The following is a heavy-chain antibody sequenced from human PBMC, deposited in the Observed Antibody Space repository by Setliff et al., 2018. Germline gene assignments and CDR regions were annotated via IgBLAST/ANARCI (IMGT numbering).Heavy chain of an antibody. J-gene: IGHJ4*02. CDR1: GYTFTSSG. CDR3: SRLVRYCTTTTCQRASGAEF. Sequence: KVSCKASGYTFTSSGITWVRQAPGQGLEWMGWISTYTGNTNYAQKLQGRITMTTDTSTSTAYMELRSLTSDDTAVYYCSRLVRYCTTTTCQRASGAEFWGQGTLVTVSS. D-gene: IGHD2-8*01. CDR2: ISTYTGNT. V-gene: IGHV1-18*01.